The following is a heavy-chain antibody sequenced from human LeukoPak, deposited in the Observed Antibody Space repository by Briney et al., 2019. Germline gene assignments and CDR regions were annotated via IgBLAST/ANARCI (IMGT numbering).Heavy chain of an antibody. D-gene: IGHD3-10*01. CDR3: ARHRIDGSGTFDY. Sequence: SVKVSCKASGYTFTSYGISWVRQAPGQGLEWMGEIIPIFGTANYAQKFQGRVTITADESTSTAYMELSSLRSEDTAVYYCARHRIDGSGTFDYWGQGTLVTVSS. V-gene: IGHV1-69*13. CDR2: IIPIFGTA. CDR1: GYTFTSYG. J-gene: IGHJ4*02.